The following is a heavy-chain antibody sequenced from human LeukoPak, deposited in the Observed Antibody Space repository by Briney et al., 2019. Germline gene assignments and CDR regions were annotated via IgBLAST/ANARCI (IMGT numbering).Heavy chain of an antibody. Sequence: SETLSLTCTVSGGSISSYYWSWIRQPPGKGLEWIGYIYYSGNTNYNPSLKSRVTISVDTSKNQFSLQLSSVTAADTAVYYCARYAYGSGPFDYWGQGTLITVSS. V-gene: IGHV4-59*01. J-gene: IGHJ4*02. D-gene: IGHD6-19*01. CDR1: GGSISSYY. CDR3: ARYAYGSGPFDY. CDR2: IYYSGNT.